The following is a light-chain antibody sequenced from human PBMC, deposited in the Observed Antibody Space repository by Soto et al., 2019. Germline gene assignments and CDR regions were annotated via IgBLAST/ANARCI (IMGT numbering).Light chain of an antibody. V-gene: IGLV2-14*01. Sequence: QSVLTQPASVSGSPGQSITISCTGTSSDVGGYNYVSWYQQHPGTAPKLMIYEVSNRPSGVSNRFSGSKSGNTASLTISGLQAEDESDYYCSSYTSSSRVFGTGTKVTVL. J-gene: IGLJ1*01. CDR1: SSDVGGYNY. CDR2: EVS. CDR3: SSYTSSSRV.